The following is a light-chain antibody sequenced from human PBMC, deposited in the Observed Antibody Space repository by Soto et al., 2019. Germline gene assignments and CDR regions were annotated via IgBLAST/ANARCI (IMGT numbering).Light chain of an antibody. Sequence: QSALTQPASVSGSPGQSITISCTGTSSDVGGYNYVSWYQQHPGKAPKLMIYDVSNRPSGVSNRFSGSKSGNTASLTISGLQDEDEADYYCSSDTSSSTLFGGGTKVTVL. CDR1: SSDVGGYNY. CDR3: SSDTSSSTL. J-gene: IGLJ2*01. V-gene: IGLV2-14*01. CDR2: DVS.